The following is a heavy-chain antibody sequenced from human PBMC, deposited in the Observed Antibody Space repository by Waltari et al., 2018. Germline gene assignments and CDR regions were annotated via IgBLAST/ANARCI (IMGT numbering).Heavy chain of an antibody. D-gene: IGHD2-15*01. CDR3: ARDCSGGSCYDWFDP. V-gene: IGHV1-3*01. CDR1: GYTFTSYA. J-gene: IGHJ5*02. Sequence: QVQLVQSGAAVKKPGASVKVSCKASGYTFTSYAMHWVRQAPGQRLEWMGWINAGNGNTKYSQKFQGRVTITRDTSASTAYMELSSLRSEDTAVYYCARDCSGGSCYDWFDPWGQGTLVTVSS. CDR2: INAGNGNT.